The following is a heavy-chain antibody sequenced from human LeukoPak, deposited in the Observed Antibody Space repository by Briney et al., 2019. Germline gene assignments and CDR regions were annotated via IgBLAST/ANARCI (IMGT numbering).Heavy chain of an antibody. V-gene: IGHV3-7*04. J-gene: IGHJ4*02. CDR2: IKTDGSEK. CDR1: GFTLSNYW. Sequence: GGSLRLSCAASGFTLSNYWMSWVRQAPGKGLEWVANIKTDGSEKHYVDSVKGRFTISRDNAKNSLFPQMNSLRDGDTAVYYCARDIFDYWGQGTLVTVSS. CDR3: ARDIFDY.